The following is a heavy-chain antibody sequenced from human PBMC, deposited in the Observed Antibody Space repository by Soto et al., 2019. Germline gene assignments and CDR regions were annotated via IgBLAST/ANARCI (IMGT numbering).Heavy chain of an antibody. Sequence: GGSLRLSCAASGFSFSSSAMSWVRQAPGKRLEWVSTFRESGGTTHYADPVKGRFTISRDTSNNILFLQMNSLRAEDTAIYYCTKDSHWAIISPPNAYWGQGTLVTVSS. CDR2: FRESGGTT. J-gene: IGHJ4*02. V-gene: IGHV3-23*01. CDR1: GFSFSSSA. CDR3: TKDSHWAIISPPNAY. D-gene: IGHD2-2*01.